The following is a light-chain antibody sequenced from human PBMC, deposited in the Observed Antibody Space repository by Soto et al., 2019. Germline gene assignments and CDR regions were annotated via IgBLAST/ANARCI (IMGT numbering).Light chain of an antibody. CDR2: DAS. Sequence: DLPMTQSPSTLSASVGDRVTITCRASQSISSWLAWYQQKPGKAPKLLIYDASSLESGVPSRFSGSGSGTEFTLTISSLQPDDFATYYCQQYNSYLFTFGPGTKVDIK. V-gene: IGKV1-5*01. J-gene: IGKJ3*01. CDR3: QQYNSYLFT. CDR1: QSISSW.